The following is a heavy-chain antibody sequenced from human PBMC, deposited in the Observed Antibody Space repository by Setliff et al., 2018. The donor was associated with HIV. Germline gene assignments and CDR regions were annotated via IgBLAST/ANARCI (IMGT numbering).Heavy chain of an antibody. Sequence: GGSLRLSCAASGFIFDDYAMYWVRQAPGKGLEWVSGISWDGGSIGYADSVKGRFTMSRDNAKNSLYLQMNSLRAEDTALYYCAKGRSSNWLYYFDYWGQGTQVTVSS. CDR2: ISWDGGSI. J-gene: IGHJ4*02. D-gene: IGHD6-13*01. CDR3: AKGRSSNWLYYFDY. V-gene: IGHV3-9*01. CDR1: GFIFDDYA.